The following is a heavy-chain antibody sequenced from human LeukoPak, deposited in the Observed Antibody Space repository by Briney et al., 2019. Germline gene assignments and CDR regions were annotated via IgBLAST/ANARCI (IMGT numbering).Heavy chain of an antibody. J-gene: IGHJ5*01. D-gene: IGHD4-23*01. V-gene: IGHV4-34*01. CDR2: INHSGST. CDR1: GGSFSDSF. CDR3: ARGELLATVVTPGGLNWFDS. Sequence: SETLSLTCAVYGGSFSDSFWSWIRQPPGKGLEWIGEINHSGSTNYNPSLKSRVTISVDTYKNQFSLMLNSVSAADTAVYYCARGELLATVVTPGGLNWFDSWGQGTLVTVSS.